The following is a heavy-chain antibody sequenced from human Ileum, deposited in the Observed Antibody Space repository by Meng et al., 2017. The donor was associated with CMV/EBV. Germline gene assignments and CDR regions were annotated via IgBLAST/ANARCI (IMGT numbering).Heavy chain of an antibody. J-gene: IGHJ5*02. CDR3: ARDLSRGISYETGS. V-gene: IGHV3-72*01. D-gene: IGHD3-16*01. CDR2: IRNRAESYTI. CDR1: GFLFSDQL. Sequence: SGFLFSDQLMDWVRQAPGKGLAWVGRIRNRAESYTIDYAASVRGRFIISSDDSKNSLYLQMTNLETEDTAVYYCARDLSRGISYETGSWGQGTLVTVSS.